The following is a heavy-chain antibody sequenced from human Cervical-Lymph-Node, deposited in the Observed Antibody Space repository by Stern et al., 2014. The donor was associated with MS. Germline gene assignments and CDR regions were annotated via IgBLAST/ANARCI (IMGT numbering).Heavy chain of an antibody. CDR3: ARDNYGTDY. V-gene: IGHV3-74*01. D-gene: IGHD3-16*01. J-gene: IGHJ4*02. CDR1: GFTFSHYW. CDR2: ITSDGSST. Sequence: EVQLMESGGDLVQPGGSLRLSCVASGFTFSHYWMQWVRQAPGKGLVWVSHITSDGSSTTYADSVKGRFTVSRDNAKNTLYLQMDSLRAEDTAVYFCARDNYGTDYWGQGTLVTVSS.